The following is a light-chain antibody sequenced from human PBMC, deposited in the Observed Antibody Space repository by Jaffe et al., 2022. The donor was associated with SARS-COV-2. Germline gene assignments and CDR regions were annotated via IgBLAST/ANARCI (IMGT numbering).Light chain of an antibody. Sequence: NFMLTQPHSVSGSPGRTVTISCTGSRDSIVNNHVQWYQQRPGSAPTTVIYEGNQRPSGVPVRFSGSIDRSSNSASLTISGLETEDEADYHCQSYDNNNHVVFGGGTKLTVL. CDR2: EGN. V-gene: IGLV6-57*02. J-gene: IGLJ2*01. CDR1: RDSIVNNH. CDR3: QSYDNNNHVV.